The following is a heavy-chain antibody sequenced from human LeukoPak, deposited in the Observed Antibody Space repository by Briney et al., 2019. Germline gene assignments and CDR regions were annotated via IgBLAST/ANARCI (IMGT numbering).Heavy chain of an antibody. CDR1: GGSLSGYY. V-gene: IGHV4-59*01. D-gene: IGHD3-10*01. CDR2: VFHSGST. Sequence: SETLSLTCTVSGGSLSGYYWSWIRQPPGKGLEWIGYVFHSGSTNYNPSLKSRVTISVDTSKNQFSLKLSSVTAADAAVYYCARGTMGDPWGQGTLVTVSS. CDR3: ARGTMGDP. J-gene: IGHJ5*02.